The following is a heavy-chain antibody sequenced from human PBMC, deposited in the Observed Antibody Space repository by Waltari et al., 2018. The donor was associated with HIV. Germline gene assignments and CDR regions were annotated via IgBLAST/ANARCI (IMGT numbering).Heavy chain of an antibody. CDR3: ARPSAFTIFGILTPFDY. CDR1: GYTFTDYY. V-gene: IGHV1-2*02. D-gene: IGHD3-3*01. J-gene: IGHJ4*02. Sequence: VQVVQSGAEVKKPGASVKVSCTTSGYTFTDYYIHWVRQAPGQGLEWRVWINPKNGDTKFAQKFQGRVTFTRDTSITTTYLELNSLRFDDAAIYYCARPSAFTIFGILTPFDYWGQGTLVTVSS. CDR2: INPKNGDT.